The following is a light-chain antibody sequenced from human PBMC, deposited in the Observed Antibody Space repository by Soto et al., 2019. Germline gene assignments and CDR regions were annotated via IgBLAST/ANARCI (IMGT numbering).Light chain of an antibody. CDR3: QQANSFRPN. CDR2: AAS. V-gene: IGKV1D-12*01. CDR1: QGISSG. Sequence: DIQMTQSPSSVSASVGDRVTITCRASQGISSGLGWYQQKPGKAPKLLIYAASSLQSGVPSRFSGSESGTDFTLTISSLEPEDFATYYCQQANSFRPNFGQGTRLEIK. J-gene: IGKJ5*01.